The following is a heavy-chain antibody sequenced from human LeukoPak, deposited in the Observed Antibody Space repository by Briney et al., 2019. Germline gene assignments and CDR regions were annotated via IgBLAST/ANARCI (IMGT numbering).Heavy chain of an antibody. D-gene: IGHD3-16*02. CDR1: GFTFSSYG. CDR3: ASVRLRLGELSPFDY. J-gene: IGHJ4*02. Sequence: PGGSLRLSCAASGFTFSSYGMHWVRQAPGKGLEWVAFIRYDGSNKYYADSVKGRFTISRDNSKNTLYLQMNSLRAEDTAVYYCASVRLRLGELSPFDYWGQGTLVTVSS. V-gene: IGHV3-30*02. CDR2: IRYDGSNK.